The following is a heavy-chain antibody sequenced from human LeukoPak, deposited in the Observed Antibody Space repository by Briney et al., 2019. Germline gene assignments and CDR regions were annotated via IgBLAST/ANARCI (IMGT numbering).Heavy chain of an antibody. V-gene: IGHV3-53*01. CDR3: ASLITMVRGVIRAYFGY. J-gene: IGHJ4*02. Sequence: PGGSLRLSCAASGFTVSSNYMSWVRQAPGQGLEWVSVIYSGGSTYYADSVKGRFTISRDNSKNTLYLQMNSLRAEDTAVYYCASLITMVRGVIRAYFGYWGQGTLVTVSS. CDR2: IYSGGST. D-gene: IGHD3-10*01. CDR1: GFTVSSNY.